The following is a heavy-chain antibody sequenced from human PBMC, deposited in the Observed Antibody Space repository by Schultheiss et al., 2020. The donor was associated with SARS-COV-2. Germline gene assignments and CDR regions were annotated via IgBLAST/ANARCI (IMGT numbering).Heavy chain of an antibody. J-gene: IGHJ5*02. Sequence: ASVKVSCKASGYTFTGYYMHWVRQAPGQGLEWMGWMNPNSGNTGYAQKLQGRVTMTTDTSTSTAYMELRSLRSDDTAVYYCARAKKTYYYDSSGYSSFDPWGQGTLVTVSS. CDR2: MNPNSGNT. D-gene: IGHD3-22*01. CDR3: ARAKKTYYYDSSGYSSFDP. V-gene: IGHV1-18*04. CDR1: GYTFTGYY.